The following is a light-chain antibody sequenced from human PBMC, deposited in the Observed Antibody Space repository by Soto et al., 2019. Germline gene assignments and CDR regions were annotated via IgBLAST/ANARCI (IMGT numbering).Light chain of an antibody. CDR1: RSVTSN. Sequence: EIVMTQSPATLSVSPGERATLSCRASRSVTSNLAWYQHQPGQAPRLLIYGASTRAAGISHRFSGSGSGTDFTLTISRLEPEDFAVYYCQQYGSSPSFGGGTKVDIK. J-gene: IGKJ4*01. V-gene: IGKV3-20*01. CDR2: GAS. CDR3: QQYGSSPS.